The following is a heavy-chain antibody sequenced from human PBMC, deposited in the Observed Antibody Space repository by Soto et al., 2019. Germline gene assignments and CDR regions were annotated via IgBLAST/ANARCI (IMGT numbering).Heavy chain of an antibody. CDR1: GDSVNNNDFY. J-gene: IGHJ5*02. D-gene: IGHD3-3*01. Sequence: SETLSLTCTVSGDSVNNNDFYWAWIRQPPGKGLEWVVTIFYSGTTYHNPSLKGRVTASVDRSENQFSMKLTSVTASDTAVYYCARPDFRSGYYGGRFDPWGQGTLVTVSS. V-gene: IGHV4-39*01. CDR3: ARPDFRSGYYGGRFDP. CDR2: IFYSGTT.